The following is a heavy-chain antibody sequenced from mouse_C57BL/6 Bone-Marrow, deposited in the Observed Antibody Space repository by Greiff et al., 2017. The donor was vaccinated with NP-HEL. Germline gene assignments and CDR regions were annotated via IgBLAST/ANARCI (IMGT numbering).Heavy chain of an antibody. J-gene: IGHJ3*01. CDR3: ARTDYGSLAY. CDR2: ISYSGST. Sequence: EVQVVESGPSLVKPSQTLSLTCSVTGDSITSGYWNWIRKFPGNKLEYMGYISYSGSTYYNPSLKSRISITRDTSKNQYYLQLNSVTTEDTATYYCARTDYGSLAYWGQGTLVTVSA. V-gene: IGHV3-8*02. CDR1: GDSITSGY. D-gene: IGHD1-1*01.